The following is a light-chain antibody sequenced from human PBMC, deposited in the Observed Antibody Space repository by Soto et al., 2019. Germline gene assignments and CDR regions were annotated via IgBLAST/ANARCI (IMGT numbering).Light chain of an antibody. Sequence: DIQMTQSPSTLSASIGDRVTITCRATQSISSWLAWYQQKPGKAPKLLIYKTFSLESGVPSRFSGSGSGTEFTLTISSLQPDDFATYYCQQYDSHSLSFGGGTKVEIK. J-gene: IGKJ4*01. CDR3: QQYDSHSLS. CDR1: QSISSW. CDR2: KTF. V-gene: IGKV1-5*03.